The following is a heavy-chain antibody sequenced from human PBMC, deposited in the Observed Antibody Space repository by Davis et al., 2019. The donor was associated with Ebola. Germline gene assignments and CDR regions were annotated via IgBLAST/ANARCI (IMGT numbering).Heavy chain of an antibody. CDR1: GFTFSSYS. V-gene: IGHV3-30*03. Sequence: LSLTCAASGFTFSSYSMNWVRQAPGKGLEWVAVISYDGRSKDGDSVKGRFTISRDNSKSTLYLQMNSLRADDTAVYFCARAGYNSGWGIDSWGQGTLVTVSS. D-gene: IGHD6-19*01. CDR2: ISYDGRSK. CDR3: ARAGYNSGWGIDS. J-gene: IGHJ4*02.